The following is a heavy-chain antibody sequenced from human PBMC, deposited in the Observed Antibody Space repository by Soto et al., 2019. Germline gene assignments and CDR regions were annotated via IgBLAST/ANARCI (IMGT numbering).Heavy chain of an antibody. Sequence: GGSLRLSCAASGFTFSNALMTWVRQAPGKGLEWVGRIKSKSDGATTDYAAPVRGRFIISRDDSKNTLYLQMNSLKTEDTAVYYCARGGGYTYGTNDAFDFWGQGTVVTVSS. CDR1: GFTFSNAL. CDR3: ARGGGYTYGTNDAFDF. D-gene: IGHD1-1*01. CDR2: IKSKSDGATT. J-gene: IGHJ3*01. V-gene: IGHV3-15*01.